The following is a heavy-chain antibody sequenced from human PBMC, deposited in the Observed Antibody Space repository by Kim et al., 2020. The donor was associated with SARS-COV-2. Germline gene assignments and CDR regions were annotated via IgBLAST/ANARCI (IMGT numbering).Heavy chain of an antibody. Sequence: ESLKISCKGSGYSFTSYWIGWVRQMPGKGLEWMGIIYPGDSDTRYSPSFQGQVTISADKSISTAYLQWSSLKASDTAMYYCARRGYCSGGSCYSLDYWGQGTLVTVSS. CDR2: IYPGDSDT. J-gene: IGHJ4*02. CDR1: GYSFTSYW. V-gene: IGHV5-51*01. D-gene: IGHD2-15*01. CDR3: ARRGYCSGGSCYSLDY.